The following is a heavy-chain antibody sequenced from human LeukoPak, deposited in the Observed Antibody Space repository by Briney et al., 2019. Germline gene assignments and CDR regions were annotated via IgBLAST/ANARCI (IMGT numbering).Heavy chain of an antibody. CDR3: ARERITMVRGVPRGDNWFDP. J-gene: IGHJ5*02. CDR1: GGSISSYY. V-gene: IGHV4-59*01. Sequence: SETLSLTCTVSGGSISSYYWSWIRQPPGKGLEWIGYIYYSGSTSYNPSLKSRVTISVDTSKNQFSLKLSSATAADTAVYYCARERITMVRGVPRGDNWFDPWGQGTLVTVSS. D-gene: IGHD3-10*01. CDR2: IYYSGST.